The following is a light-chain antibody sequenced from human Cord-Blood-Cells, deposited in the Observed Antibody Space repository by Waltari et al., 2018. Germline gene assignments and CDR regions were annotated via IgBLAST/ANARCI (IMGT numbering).Light chain of an antibody. CDR3: CSYAGSYPWV. V-gene: IGLV2-11*01. J-gene: IGLJ3*02. Sequence: QSALTQPRSVSGSPGQSVTISCTGTSSAVGGYNYVSWYQQHPGKAPKLMIYDVSKRPSGVPDRFSGSTSGNTASLTISVLQAEDEADYYCCSYAGSYPWVFGGGTKLTVL. CDR1: SSAVGGYNY. CDR2: DVS.